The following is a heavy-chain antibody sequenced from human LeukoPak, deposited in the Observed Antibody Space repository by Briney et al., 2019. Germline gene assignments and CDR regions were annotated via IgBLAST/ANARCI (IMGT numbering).Heavy chain of an antibody. CDR3: ARSSYYSGSYSGYGMDV. D-gene: IGHD3-10*01. V-gene: IGHV1-69*04. Sequence: SVKVSCKASGYTFTSYGISWVRQAPGQGLEWMGRIIPILGIANYAQKFQGRVTITADESTSTAYMELSSLRSEDTAVYYCARSSYYSGSYSGYGMDVWGQGTTVTVSS. CDR2: IIPILGIA. J-gene: IGHJ6*02. CDR1: GYTFTSYG.